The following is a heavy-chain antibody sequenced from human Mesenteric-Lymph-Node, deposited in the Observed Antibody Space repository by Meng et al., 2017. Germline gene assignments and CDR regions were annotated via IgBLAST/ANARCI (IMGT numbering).Heavy chain of an antibody. CDR2: ISGSGGST. Sequence: ESLKISCVASGFTFNNFAMNWVRQAPGKGLEWVSGISGSGGSTNYADSVRGRFTISRDQSKNTLYLQMNNLRPEDTAVYFCARDNPWFDPWGQGTLVTVSS. J-gene: IGHJ5*02. CDR3: ARDNPWFDP. CDR1: GFTFNNFA. V-gene: IGHV3-23*01.